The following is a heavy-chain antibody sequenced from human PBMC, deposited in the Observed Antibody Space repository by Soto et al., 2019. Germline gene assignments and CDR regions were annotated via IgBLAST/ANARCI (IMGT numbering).Heavy chain of an antibody. D-gene: IGHD1-26*01. CDR1: GFTFSSYG. CDR2: ISYDGSNT. CDR3: AKEGGLSGSYYISSSYYFDY. J-gene: IGHJ4*02. Sequence: QVQLVESGGGVVQPGRSLRLSCVASGFTFSSYGMHWVRQAPGKGLEWVAIISYDGSNTYYADSVKGRFTISRDNSKNKLYLQMNSLRAEATSVYYCAKEGGLSGSYYISSSYYFDYWGQGTLVTVSS. V-gene: IGHV3-30*18.